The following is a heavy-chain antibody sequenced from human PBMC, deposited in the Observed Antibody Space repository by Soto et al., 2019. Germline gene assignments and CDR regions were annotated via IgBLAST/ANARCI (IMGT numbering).Heavy chain of an antibody. V-gene: IGHV4-39*01. CDR3: ARIGWLRHYFDY. J-gene: IGHJ4*02. CDR1: GGSISSSSYY. CDR2: IYYSGST. Sequence: SETLSLTCTVSGGSISSSSYYWGWIRQPPGKGLEWIGSIYYSGSTYYNPSLKSRVTISVDTSKNQFSLKLSSVTAADTAVYYCARIGWLRHYFDYWGQGTLVTVSS. D-gene: IGHD5-12*01.